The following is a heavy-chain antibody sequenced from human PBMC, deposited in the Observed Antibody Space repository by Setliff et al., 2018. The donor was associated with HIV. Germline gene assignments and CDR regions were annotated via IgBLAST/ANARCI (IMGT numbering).Heavy chain of an antibody. CDR1: GGSFSSVSYY. V-gene: IGHV4-61*02. D-gene: IGHD3-10*01. Sequence: SETLSLTCTVSGGSFSSVSYYWNWIRQPAGKGLEWIGRIYFSGSTNYNPSLKSRVTISVDTSKKQFSLKLRSVTAADTAVYYCARSSYCGSGSYTDYWGQGTLVTVSS. J-gene: IGHJ4*02. CDR3: ARSSYCGSGSYTDY. CDR2: IYFSGST.